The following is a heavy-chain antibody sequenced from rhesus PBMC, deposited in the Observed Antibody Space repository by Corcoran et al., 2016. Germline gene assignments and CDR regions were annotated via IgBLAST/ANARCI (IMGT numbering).Heavy chain of an antibody. D-gene: IGHD3-16*01. J-gene: IGHJ4*01. V-gene: IGHV4-122*02. CDR2: ISYIGST. CDR3: ARDTLYYYSGSPIDY. Sequence: QLQLQESGPGLVKPSETLSLTCAVSGSSIRIGYGWSWIRPPPGKGLECIGYISYIGSTTYNPSLKSRVTISRDTSKNQFSLKLSAVTAADTAVYYCARDTLYYYSGSPIDYWGQGVLVTVSS. CDR1: GSSIRIGYG.